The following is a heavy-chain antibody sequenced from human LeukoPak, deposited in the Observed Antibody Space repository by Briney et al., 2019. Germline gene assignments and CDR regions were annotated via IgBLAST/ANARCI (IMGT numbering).Heavy chain of an antibody. J-gene: IGHJ4*02. CDR1: GGSISSYY. D-gene: IGHD3-22*01. CDR3: ARLYDSSGYYYPFDY. V-gene: IGHV4-59*08. CDR2: IYYTGST. Sequence: SETLSLTCTVSGGSISSYYWSWIRQPPGKGLEWIGYIYYTGSTNYNPSVKSRVTISVDTSKNHFSLKLSSVTAADTAVYYCARLYDSSGYYYPFDYWGQGTLVTVSS.